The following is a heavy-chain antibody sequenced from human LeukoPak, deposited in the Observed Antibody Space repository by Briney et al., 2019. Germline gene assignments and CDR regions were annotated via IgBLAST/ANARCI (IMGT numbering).Heavy chain of an antibody. CDR3: ARPRDSSSSWIDY. V-gene: IGHV4-39*01. CDR2: IYYSGST. CDR1: GGSISSSSYY. D-gene: IGHD6-6*01. J-gene: IGHJ4*02. Sequence: SETLSLTCTVSGGSISSSSYYWGWIRQPPGNGLEWIGSIYYSGSTYYNPSLKSRVTISVDTSKNQFSLKLSSVTAADTAVYYCARPRDSSSSWIDYWGQGTLVTVSS.